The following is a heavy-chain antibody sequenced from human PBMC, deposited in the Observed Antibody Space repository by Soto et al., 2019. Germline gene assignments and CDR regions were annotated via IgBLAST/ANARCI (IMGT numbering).Heavy chain of an antibody. CDR1: GGSFSGYY. V-gene: IGHV4-34*01. CDR3: ARAPGKRTRDYWYFDL. Sequence: TLSLTCAVHGGSFSGYYWSWIRQPPGKGLEWIGEINHSGSTNYNPSLKSRVTISVDTSKNQFSLKLSSVTAADTAVYYCARAPGKRTRDYWYFDLWGRGTLVTVSS. J-gene: IGHJ2*01. CDR2: INHSGST.